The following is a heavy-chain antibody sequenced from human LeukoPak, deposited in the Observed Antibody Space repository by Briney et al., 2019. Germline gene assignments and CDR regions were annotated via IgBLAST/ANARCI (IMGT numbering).Heavy chain of an antibody. Sequence: SETLSLTCTVSSGSISSGDYYWSWIRQPPGKGLEWIGEINHSGSTNYNPSLKSRVTISVDTSKNQFSLKLSSVTAADTAVYYCASAYSSEEIDYWGQGTLVTVSS. CDR2: INHSGST. CDR1: SGSISSGDYY. D-gene: IGHD6-19*01. CDR3: ASAYSSEEIDY. J-gene: IGHJ4*02. V-gene: IGHV4-39*07.